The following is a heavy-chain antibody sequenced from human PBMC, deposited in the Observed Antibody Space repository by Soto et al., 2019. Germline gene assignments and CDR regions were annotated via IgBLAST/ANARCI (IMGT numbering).Heavy chain of an antibody. J-gene: IGHJ4*02. Sequence: SETLYIASTVSGGSISSYYWSWIRQPPGKGLEWIGYIYYSGSTNYNPSLKSRVTISVDTSKNQFSLKLNSMTAADTAVYYCARHNYGSGSTYFDYWGQGTLVTVSS. D-gene: IGHD3-10*01. CDR3: ARHNYGSGSTYFDY. CDR2: IYYSGST. CDR1: GGSISSYY. V-gene: IGHV4-59*08.